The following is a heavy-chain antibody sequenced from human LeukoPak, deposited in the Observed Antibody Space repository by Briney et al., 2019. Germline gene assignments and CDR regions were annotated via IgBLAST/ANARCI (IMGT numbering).Heavy chain of an antibody. CDR1: GFTFSSYA. CDR2: ISGSGGST. D-gene: IGHD2/OR15-2a*01. CDR3: AKVAAPTYLFDY. Sequence: HTGGSLRPSCAASGFTFSSYAMSWVRQAPGKGLEWVSAISGSGGSTYYADSVKGRFTISRDNSKNTLYLQMNSLRAEDTAVYYCAKVAAPTYLFDYWGQGTLVTVSS. J-gene: IGHJ4*02. V-gene: IGHV3-23*01.